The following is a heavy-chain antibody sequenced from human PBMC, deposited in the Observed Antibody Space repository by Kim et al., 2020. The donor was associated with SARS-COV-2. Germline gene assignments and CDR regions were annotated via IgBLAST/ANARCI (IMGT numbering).Heavy chain of an antibody. Sequence: SETLSITCTVSGGSISSSSYYWGWIRQPPGKGLEWIGSIYYSGSTYYNPSLKSRVTISVDTSKNQFSLKLSSVTAADTAVYYCARDFSLQWLVRKFDYWGQGTLVTVSS. V-gene: IGHV4-39*07. CDR3: ARDFSLQWLVRKFDY. CDR2: IYYSGST. J-gene: IGHJ4*02. CDR1: GGSISSSSYY. D-gene: IGHD6-19*01.